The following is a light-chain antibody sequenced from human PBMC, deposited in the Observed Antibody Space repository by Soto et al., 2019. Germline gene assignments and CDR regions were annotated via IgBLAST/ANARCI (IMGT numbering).Light chain of an antibody. V-gene: IGKV3D-15*01. CDR3: QQYEKWPPSIT. J-gene: IGKJ5*01. Sequence: EIVLTQSPATLSLSPGEGVTLSCRASQSVNSYLAWYQQKPGQAPRLLIYGASDRATGIPDRFSGGGSVTEFTLTISSLQSEDFAVYYCQQYEKWPPSITFGQGTRLEIK. CDR1: QSVNSY. CDR2: GAS.